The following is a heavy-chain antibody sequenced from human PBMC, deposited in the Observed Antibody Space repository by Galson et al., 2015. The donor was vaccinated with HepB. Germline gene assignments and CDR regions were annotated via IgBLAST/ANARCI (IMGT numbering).Heavy chain of an antibody. CDR1: GFPFSNFW. CDR2: IKQDGNEK. D-gene: IGHD3-3*01. Sequence: SLRLSCAVSGFPFSNFWMTWVRQAPGKGLEWVANIKQDGNEKYYVDSVKGRFTISRDNAKKSLYLQMNSLRVEDTAVYYCARRADFWSGYFGYYYHYMDVWGKGTTVTVSS. CDR3: ARRADFWSGYFGYYYHYMDV. J-gene: IGHJ6*03. V-gene: IGHV3-7*01.